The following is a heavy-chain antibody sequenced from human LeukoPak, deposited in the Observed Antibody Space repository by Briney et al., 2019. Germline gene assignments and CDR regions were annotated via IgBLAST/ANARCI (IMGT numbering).Heavy chain of an antibody. CDR3: VREDGRKYSAGWYYAFDI. CDR2: IKRDGSKT. J-gene: IGHJ3*02. Sequence: GGSLRLSCAASGFTFSSYCMNWVRQAPGKGLEWVAYIKRDGSKTHYADSVKGRFTISRDNSKNTLFLQMNSLRAEDTALYYCVREDGRKYSAGWYYAFDIGGEGTMLTVP. D-gene: IGHD6-13*01. V-gene: IGHV3-7*01. CDR1: GFTFSSYC.